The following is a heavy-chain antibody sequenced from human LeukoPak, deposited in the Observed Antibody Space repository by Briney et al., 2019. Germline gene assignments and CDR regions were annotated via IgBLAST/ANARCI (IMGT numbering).Heavy chain of an antibody. CDR2: ISGSGGYT. J-gene: IGHJ6*04. D-gene: IGHD3-10*02. Sequence: GGSLRLSCAASGFTFSSYVMHWVRQAPGKGLEWVSGISGSGGYTYYADSVKGRFTISRDNAKNSLYLQMNSLRAEDTAVYYCAELGITMIGGVWGKGTTVTISS. CDR1: GFTFSSYV. CDR3: AELGITMIGGV. V-gene: IGHV3-21*01.